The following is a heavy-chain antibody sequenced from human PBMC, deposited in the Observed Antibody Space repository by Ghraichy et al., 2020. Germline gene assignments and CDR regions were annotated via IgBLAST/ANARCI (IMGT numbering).Heavy chain of an antibody. Sequence: GGSLRLSCAASGFTFSSYWMHWVRQAPGKGLVWVSRIDSDGSSTSYADSVKGRFTISRDNAKNTLYLQINSLRAEDTAVYYCARGSKGYYGMDVWGQGTTVTVSS. CDR3: ARGSKGYYGMDV. CDR2: IDSDGSST. V-gene: IGHV3-74*01. CDR1: GFTFSSYW. J-gene: IGHJ6*02.